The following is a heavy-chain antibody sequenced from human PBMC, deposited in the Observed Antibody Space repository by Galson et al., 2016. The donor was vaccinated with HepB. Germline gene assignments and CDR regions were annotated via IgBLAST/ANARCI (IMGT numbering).Heavy chain of an antibody. J-gene: IGHJ4*02. D-gene: IGHD3-3*01. CDR3: VKGSRLRFLEWSWGYFDY. CDR1: GFTFSTYP. V-gene: IGHV3-64D*06. Sequence: SLRLSCAASGFTFSTYPMHWVRQAPGKGLEYVAAISSNVGTTYYADSVKDRFTITRDNSKNTLYLQMSSLRAEDSAVYYCVKGSRLRFLEWSWGYFDYWGQGTLVTVSS. CDR2: ISSNVGTT.